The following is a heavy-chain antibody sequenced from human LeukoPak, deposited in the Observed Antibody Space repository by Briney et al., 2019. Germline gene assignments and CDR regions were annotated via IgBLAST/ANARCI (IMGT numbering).Heavy chain of an antibody. CDR3: AKDNGSGWYGGGFDP. Sequence: GGSLRLSCAASGFTFSSYAMSWVRQAPGKGLEGVSAISGSGGSTYYADSVKGRFTISRDNSENTLYLQMNSLRAEDTAVYYCAKDNGSGWYGGGFDPWGQGTLVTVSS. CDR2: ISGSGGST. J-gene: IGHJ5*02. CDR1: GFTFSSYA. V-gene: IGHV3-23*01. D-gene: IGHD6-19*01.